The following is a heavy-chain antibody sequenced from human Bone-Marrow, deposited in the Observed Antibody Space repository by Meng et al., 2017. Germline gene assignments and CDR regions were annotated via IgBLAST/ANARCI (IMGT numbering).Heavy chain of an antibody. CDR1: GGSLSSGRCY. D-gene: IGHD3-22*01. CDR2: IYNSGST. Sequence: LRLSSHVSGGSLSSGRCYRSGIRQPAGTGLEWLGRIYNSGSTNYNPSLKRRVTIPVDTSKNQFSMKLSSVTAADTAVYYCARFDSSGYYYVATFDIWGQGTMVTVSS. CDR3: ARFDSSGYYYVATFDI. J-gene: IGHJ3*02. V-gene: IGHV4-61*02.